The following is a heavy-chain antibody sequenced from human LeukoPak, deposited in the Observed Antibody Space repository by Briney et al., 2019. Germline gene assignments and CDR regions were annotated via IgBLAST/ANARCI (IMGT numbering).Heavy chain of an antibody. J-gene: IGHJ6*02. CDR3: ARERGGSGIYGMDV. CDR2: IYSGGST. CDR1: GFTVSSNY. D-gene: IGHD3-10*01. Sequence: GGSLRLSCAASGFTVSSNYMSWVRQAPGKGLEWVSVIYSGGSTYYADSVKGRFTISRDNSKNTLYRQMNSLRAEDTAVYYCARERGGSGIYGMDVWGQGTTVTVSS. V-gene: IGHV3-53*01.